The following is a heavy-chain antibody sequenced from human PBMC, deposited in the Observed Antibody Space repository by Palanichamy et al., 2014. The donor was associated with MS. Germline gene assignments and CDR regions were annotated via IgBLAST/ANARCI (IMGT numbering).Heavy chain of an antibody. CDR3: ARDEAVAGLSY. V-gene: IGHV3-11*04. J-gene: IGHJ4*02. D-gene: IGHD6-19*01. Sequence: YYADSVKGRFTISRDNAKNSLYLQMNSLRAEDTAVYYCARDEAVAGLSYWGQGTLVTVSS.